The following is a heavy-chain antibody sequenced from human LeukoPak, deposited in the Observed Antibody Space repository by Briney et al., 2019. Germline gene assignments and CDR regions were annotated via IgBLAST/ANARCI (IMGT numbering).Heavy chain of an antibody. J-gene: IGHJ4*02. D-gene: IGHD6-13*01. CDR3: AKDRGGSIAAAGTFDY. V-gene: IGHV3-21*01. Sequence: GSLRLSCAASGFTFSTYAMNWVRRAPGRGLEWVSSITSDSSHMFYADSVRGRFTISRDSAKNSLYLQMNSLRAEDTAVYYCAKDRGGSIAAAGTFDYWGQGTLVTVSS. CDR1: GFTFSTYA. CDR2: ITSDSSHM.